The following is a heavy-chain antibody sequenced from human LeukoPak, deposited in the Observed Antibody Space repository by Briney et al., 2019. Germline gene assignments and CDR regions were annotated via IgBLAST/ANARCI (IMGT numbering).Heavy chain of an antibody. CDR2: ICYTGRA. CDR1: GDSISSGDYY. D-gene: IGHD1-26*01. CDR3: ARGPTAGSYFRVGFDY. Sequence: SQTLSLTCSVSGDSISSGDYYWSWIRQHPGEALEWIGYICYTGRADYNPSLKSRVTISADTSKNRFTLKLSSVTAADTAVYYCARGPTAGSYFRVGFDYWGQGNLVTVSS. J-gene: IGHJ4*02. V-gene: IGHV4-31*03.